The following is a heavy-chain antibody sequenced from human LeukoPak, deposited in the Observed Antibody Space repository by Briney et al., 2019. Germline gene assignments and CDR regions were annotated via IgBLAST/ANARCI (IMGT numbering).Heavy chain of an antibody. Sequence: GGSLRLSCAVSGLTFRSYWMSWVRQAPGKGLEWVANINQEGSGKYFVDSVKGRFTISRDNAKNSLHLQMNTLRAEDTAVYYCARKRDGRFFDYWGQGTLVTVSS. CDR2: INQEGSGK. V-gene: IGHV3-7*01. D-gene: IGHD5-24*01. CDR3: ARKRDGRFFDY. J-gene: IGHJ4*02. CDR1: GLTFRSYW.